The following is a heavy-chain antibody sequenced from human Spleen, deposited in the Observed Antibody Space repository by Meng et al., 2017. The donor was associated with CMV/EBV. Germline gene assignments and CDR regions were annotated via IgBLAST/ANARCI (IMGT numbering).Heavy chain of an antibody. J-gene: IGHJ5*02. V-gene: IGHV1-69*10. CDR1: GYTLTELS. D-gene: IGHD3-3*01. CDR2: IIPILGIA. Sequence: SVKVSCKVSGYTLTELSMQWVRQVPGKGLEWMGGIIPILGIANYAQKFQGRVTITADKSTSTAYMELSSLRSEDTAVYYCARDEYDFWSGSNWFDPWGQGTLVTVSS. CDR3: ARDEYDFWSGSNWFDP.